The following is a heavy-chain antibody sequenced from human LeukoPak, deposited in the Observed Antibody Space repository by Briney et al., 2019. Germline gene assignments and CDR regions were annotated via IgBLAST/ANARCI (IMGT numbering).Heavy chain of an antibody. CDR3: ARGFHRYSYDSGAYSIY. J-gene: IGHJ4*02. D-gene: IGHD3-22*01. CDR2: ISASSSTI. V-gene: IGHV3-11*04. Sequence: GGSLRLSCAASGFTFSDYYMSWIRQAPGKGLEWVSYISASSSTIYYADSVKGRFTISRDNAKNSLFLQMNSLRAEDTAVYYCARGFHRYSYDSGAYSIYWGQGTLVTVSS. CDR1: GFTFSDYY.